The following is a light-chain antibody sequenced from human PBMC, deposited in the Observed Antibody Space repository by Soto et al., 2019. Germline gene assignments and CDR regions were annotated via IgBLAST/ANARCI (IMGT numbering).Light chain of an antibody. CDR2: GAS. J-gene: IGKJ4*01. Sequence: DIRMTQSPSSLSGSVGDRVSMHCRASQDIASWLAWYQQRPGKAPVLLIFGASILQSGVSSRSSGSGAGTEFNLTINSLQPEDFGVYYCQQAHNLPVTFGGGTKVDIK. CDR1: QDIASW. CDR3: QQAHNLPVT. V-gene: IGKV1-12*01.